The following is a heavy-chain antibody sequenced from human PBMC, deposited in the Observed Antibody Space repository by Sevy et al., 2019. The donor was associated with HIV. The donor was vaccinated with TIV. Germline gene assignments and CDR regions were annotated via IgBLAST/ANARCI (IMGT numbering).Heavy chain of an antibody. CDR1: GFTFSSYE. D-gene: IGHD3-16*01. J-gene: IGHJ3*02. V-gene: IGHV3-48*03. CDR2: ISTSGSIK. CDR3: ARVTVVYTPRGSMIAWGAFDI. Sequence: GGSLRLSCAASGFTFSSYEMNWVRQAPGKGLEWVSYISTSGSIKYYADSVKGRFTTSRDNAKKSLYLQMNSLRAEDTTVYYCARVTVVYTPRGSMIAWGAFDIWGQGTMVTVSS.